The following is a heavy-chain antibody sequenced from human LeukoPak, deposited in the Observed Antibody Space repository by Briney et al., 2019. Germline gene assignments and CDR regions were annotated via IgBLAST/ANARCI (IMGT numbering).Heavy chain of an antibody. CDR3: YGVQQPNWTGYVDV. CDR2: IYYRGST. Sequence: SDTLSLLCTVSGHPICRSSEYWAWVPRPPGKGVDWIGGIYYRGSTYYYTSIKRRVSICLDTHKKQYSLKLSSVTAADTAVYYCYGVQQPNWTGYVDVWGKGSTVTVSS. V-gene: IGHV4-39*01. CDR1: GHPICRSSEY. D-gene: IGHD6-13*01. J-gene: IGHJ6*03.